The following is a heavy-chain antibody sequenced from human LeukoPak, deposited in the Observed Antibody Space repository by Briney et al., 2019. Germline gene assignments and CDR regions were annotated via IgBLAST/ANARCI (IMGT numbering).Heavy chain of an antibody. J-gene: IGHJ4*02. CDR1: GFTFSSYL. Sequence: GGSLRLSCAASGFTFSSYLISCGRQAPGKGLEWFSSMSSSSSYIFYAASVKGRFTISRDNAKNSLYLQMNSLRAEDTAVYYCARDYYKNFDYWGQGTLVTVSS. CDR2: MSSSSSYI. CDR3: ARDYYKNFDY. V-gene: IGHV3-21*01. D-gene: IGHD3-22*01.